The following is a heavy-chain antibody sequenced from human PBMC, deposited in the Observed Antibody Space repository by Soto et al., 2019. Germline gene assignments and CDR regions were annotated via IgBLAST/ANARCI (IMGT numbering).Heavy chain of an antibody. D-gene: IGHD2-15*01. V-gene: IGHV4-61*01. CDR1: GGSVSSGSYY. CDR2: IYYSGST. CDR3: ARGGGNANFDY. Sequence: SETLSLTCTVSGGSVSSGSYYWSWIRQPPGKGLEWIGYIYYSGSTNYNPSLKSRVTISVDTSKNQFSLKLSSVTAADTAVYYCARGGGNANFDYWGQGTLVTISS. J-gene: IGHJ4*02.